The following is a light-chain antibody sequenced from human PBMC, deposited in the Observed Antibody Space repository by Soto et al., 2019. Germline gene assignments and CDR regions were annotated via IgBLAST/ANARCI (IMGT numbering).Light chain of an antibody. Sequence: EIVLTQSPATLSSSPGETATLSCRASQYVGTRLAWYQHKPGQAPRLLIYYMSKRATGIPARFGGSGSGTDFNLTISSLAPEDFAIYYCHQRQSWPRTFGQGTKV. CDR1: QYVGTR. CDR3: HQRQSWPRT. V-gene: IGKV3-11*01. J-gene: IGKJ1*01. CDR2: YMS.